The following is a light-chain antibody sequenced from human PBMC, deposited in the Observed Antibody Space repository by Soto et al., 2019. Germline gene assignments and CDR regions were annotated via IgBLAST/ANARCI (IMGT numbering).Light chain of an antibody. V-gene: IGKV1-5*01. Sequence: DIQMTQSPSALSASVGDRVTITCRASQNSSSWLAWYQQQPGKAPKSLIYDASSLESGVPSRLSGSGSGTEFTLTISNLQPDDSTTYYCQHYKAFSPWTFGQGTKVDIK. CDR3: QHYKAFSPWT. CDR1: QNSSSW. J-gene: IGKJ1*01. CDR2: DAS.